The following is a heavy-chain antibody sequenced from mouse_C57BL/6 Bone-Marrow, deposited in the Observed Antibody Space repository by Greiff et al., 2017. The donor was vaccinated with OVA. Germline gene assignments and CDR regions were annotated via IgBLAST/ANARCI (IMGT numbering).Heavy chain of an antibody. Sequence: EVQLQQSGAELVRPGASVKLSCTASGFNIKDDYMHWVKQRPEQGLDWIGWIDPANGYTASASPFQGKAPITADTSSTTAYLQLSSLTSEDTAVYYCTTPPYDAPRCWGQGTTLTVSS. D-gene: IGHD2-3*01. CDR1: GFNIKDDY. CDR3: TTPPYDAPRC. CDR2: IDPANGYT. J-gene: IGHJ2*01. V-gene: IGHV14-4*01.